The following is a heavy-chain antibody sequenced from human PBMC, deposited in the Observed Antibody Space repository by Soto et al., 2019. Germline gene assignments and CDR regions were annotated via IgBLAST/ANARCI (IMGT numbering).Heavy chain of an antibody. CDR1: GFTFSSYA. V-gene: IGHV3-23*01. Sequence: PGGSLRLSCAASGFTFSSYAMSWVRQAPGKGLEWVSAISGSGGSTYYADSVKGRFTISRDNSKNTLYLQMNSLRAEDTAVYYCAKDFQLVVVPAQLPDAFDIWGQGTMVTVSS. J-gene: IGHJ3*02. CDR3: AKDFQLVVVPAQLPDAFDI. CDR2: ISGSGGST. D-gene: IGHD2-2*01.